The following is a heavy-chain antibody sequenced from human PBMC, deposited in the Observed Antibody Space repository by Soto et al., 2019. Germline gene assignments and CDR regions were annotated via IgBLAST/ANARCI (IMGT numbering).Heavy chain of an antibody. CDR1: GFTFSSYG. V-gene: IGHV3-30*18. J-gene: IGHJ4*02. D-gene: IGHD3-9*01. Sequence: PGGSLRLSCAASGFTFSSYGMHWVRQAPGKGLEWVAVISYDGSNKYYADSVKGRFTISRDNSKNTLYLQMNSLRAEDTAVYYCAKDWRPIFSTVGPTYWGQGTLVTVSS. CDR2: ISYDGSNK. CDR3: AKDWRPIFSTVGPTY.